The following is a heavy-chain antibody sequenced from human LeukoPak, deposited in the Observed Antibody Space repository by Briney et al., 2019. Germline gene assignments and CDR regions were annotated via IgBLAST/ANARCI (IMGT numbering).Heavy chain of an antibody. CDR1: GGSFSVYY. CDR3: ARGSASGIYPIDY. J-gene: IGHJ4*02. Sequence: PSETPSLTCAVYGGSFSVYYWSWIRQPPGKGLEWIAEINHLGRTNYNPSLKSRATISIDTSKNQVFLKLSSVTAADTAVYYCARGSASGIYPIDYWGQGTLVTVSS. V-gene: IGHV4-34*01. D-gene: IGHD5-12*01. CDR2: INHLGRT.